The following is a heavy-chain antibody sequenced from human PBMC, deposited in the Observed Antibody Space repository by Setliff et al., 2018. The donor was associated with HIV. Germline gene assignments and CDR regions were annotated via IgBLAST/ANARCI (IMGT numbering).Heavy chain of an antibody. D-gene: IGHD1-26*01. CDR3: ATVGFSRTYYATPYFYGLDV. V-gene: IGHV3-66*01. CDR2: MYADAKT. CDR1: GFPVSNNY. Sequence: GGSLRLSCAASGFPVSNNYVSWVRQATGKGLEWVSIMYADAKTYYADSVKGRFIISRDNSRNTLYLQMNRLRPEDTALYYCATVGFSRTYYATPYFYGLDVWGPGTTVTVSS. J-gene: IGHJ6*02.